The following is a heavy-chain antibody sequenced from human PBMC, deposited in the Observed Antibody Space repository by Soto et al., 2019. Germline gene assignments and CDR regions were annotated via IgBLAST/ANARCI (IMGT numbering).Heavy chain of an antibody. CDR3: ARDEGIRGFDS. V-gene: IGHV1-18*01. Sequence: VQVVQSGTEVKKPGASVKVSCKTSGYTFISYGISWVRQAPGQGLEWLGWISGYTGNTDYAQKFQDRVTMTTDTSTTTAYMELRSLRSDDTAVYYCARDEGIRGFDSWGQGTLVTVSS. CDR2: ISGYTGNT. CDR1: GYTFISYG. D-gene: IGHD3-10*01. J-gene: IGHJ4*02.